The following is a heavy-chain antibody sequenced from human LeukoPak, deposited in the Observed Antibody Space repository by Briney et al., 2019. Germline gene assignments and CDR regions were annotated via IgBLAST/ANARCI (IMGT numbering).Heavy chain of an antibody. Sequence: GASVTVSCKASGGTFSSYAISWVRQAPGQGLEWMGGIIPIFGTANYAQKFQGRVTITADESTSTAYMELSSLRSEDTAVYYCARVAARGVDYGSGSRDYWGQGTLVTVSS. D-gene: IGHD3-10*01. CDR1: GGTFSSYA. J-gene: IGHJ4*02. V-gene: IGHV1-69*13. CDR3: ARVAARGVDYGSGSRDY. CDR2: IIPIFGTA.